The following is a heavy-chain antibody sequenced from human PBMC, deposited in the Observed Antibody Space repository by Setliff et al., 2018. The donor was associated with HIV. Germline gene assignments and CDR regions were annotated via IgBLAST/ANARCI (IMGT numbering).Heavy chain of an antibody. V-gene: IGHV1-2*06. CDR3: ARQLSNSLDY. D-gene: IGHD7-27*01. Sequence: ASVKVSCKASGYTFTGYYMHWVRQAPGQGLEWMGRINPNSGGTNYAQKFQGRVTMTRDTSISTAYMEVSGLRSDNTAMYFCARQLSNSLDYWGQGTLVTVSS. CDR2: INPNSGGT. J-gene: IGHJ4*02. CDR1: GYTFTGYY.